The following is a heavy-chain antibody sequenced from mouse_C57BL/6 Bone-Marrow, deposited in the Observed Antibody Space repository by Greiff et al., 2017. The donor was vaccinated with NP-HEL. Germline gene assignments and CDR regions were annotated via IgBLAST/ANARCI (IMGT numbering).Heavy chain of an antibody. CDR3: ARQDLLWLRRFY. CDR2: INSDGGST. V-gene: IGHV5-2*01. CDR1: EYEFPSHD. D-gene: IGHD2-2*01. Sequence: EVKLMESGGGLVQPGESLKLSCESNEYEFPSHDMSWVRKTPEKRLELVAAINSDGGSTYYPDTMERRFIISRDNTKKTLYLQMSSLRSEDTALYYCARQDLLWLRRFYWGQGTSVTVSS. J-gene: IGHJ4*01.